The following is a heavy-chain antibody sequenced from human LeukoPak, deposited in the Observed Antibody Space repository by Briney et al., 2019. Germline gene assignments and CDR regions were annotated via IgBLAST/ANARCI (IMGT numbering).Heavy chain of an antibody. D-gene: IGHD6-25*01. CDR1: GFTVSGNY. CDR2: IYTAGST. CDR3: AGGNTWPGLSY. Sequence: GGSLRLSCAASGFTVSGNYMSWVRQAPGKGLEWVSVIYTAGSTYNADSVKGRFTISRDKSKNTLYLQMNTLRAEDTAVYFCAGGNTWPGLSYWGQGTLVTVSS. V-gene: IGHV3-53*01. J-gene: IGHJ4*02.